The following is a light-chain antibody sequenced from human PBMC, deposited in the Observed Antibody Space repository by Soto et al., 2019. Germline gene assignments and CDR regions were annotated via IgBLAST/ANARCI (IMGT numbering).Light chain of an antibody. J-gene: IGKJ4*01. V-gene: IGKV4-1*01. CDR2: WAS. CDR1: QSVFYNSNNKHY. Sequence: DIVMTQSPDSLAVSLGERVTINCKPSQSVFYNSNNKHYLAWYQHKPGQPPRLLIYWASTRESGVPDRFSGSGSGKDFTLTISSLQPEDGAVYYCQQYYSTPLTFGGGTKVEIK. CDR3: QQYYSTPLT.